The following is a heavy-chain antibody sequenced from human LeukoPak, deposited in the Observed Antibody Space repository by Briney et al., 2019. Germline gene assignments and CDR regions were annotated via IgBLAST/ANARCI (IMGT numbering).Heavy chain of an antibody. Sequence: PGGSLRLSCVFSGFPVSNNYMSWVRQAPGKGLEWVSAFYSGGNTYYAGSVKGRFIISRDSSKNTLYLQMNNLRPEDTAMYFCAKLPSSGWLDYWGQGTLVTVSS. CDR1: GFPVSNNY. J-gene: IGHJ4*02. CDR3: AKLPSSGWLDY. CDR2: FYSGGNT. D-gene: IGHD6-19*01. V-gene: IGHV3-53*01.